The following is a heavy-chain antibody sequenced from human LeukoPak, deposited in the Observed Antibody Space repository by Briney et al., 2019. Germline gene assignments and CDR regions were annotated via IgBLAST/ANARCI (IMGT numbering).Heavy chain of an antibody. Sequence: GGSLRLSCAASGFTVSSNYMSWVRQAPGKGLEWVSVIYSGGSTYYADSVKGRFTISRDNSKNTLYLQMNSLRAEDTAVYYCAKDRGGCGGDCCLDAFDIWGQGTMVTVSS. V-gene: IGHV3-66*01. D-gene: IGHD2-21*02. CDR2: IYSGGST. CDR1: GFTVSSNY. CDR3: AKDRGGCGGDCCLDAFDI. J-gene: IGHJ3*02.